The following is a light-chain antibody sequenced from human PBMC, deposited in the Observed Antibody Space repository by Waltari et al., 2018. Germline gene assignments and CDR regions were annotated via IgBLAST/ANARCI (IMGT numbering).Light chain of an antibody. Sequence: DIVMTQSPLSLPVTPGEPASISCRSSQSLLHSNGTHYLDWYLQKPGQSPQLLIYLGSNRASGVPDRFSGSGSGTDFTLKISRVEAEDVGVYYCMQALQTPLTFGGGTK. J-gene: IGKJ4*01. V-gene: IGKV2-28*01. CDR3: MQALQTPLT. CDR2: LGS. CDR1: QSLLHSNGTHY.